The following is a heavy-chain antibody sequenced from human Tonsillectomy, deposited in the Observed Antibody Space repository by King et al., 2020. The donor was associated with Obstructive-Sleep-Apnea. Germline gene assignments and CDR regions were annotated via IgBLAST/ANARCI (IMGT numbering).Heavy chain of an antibody. CDR1: GFTFSEYY. CDR2: ISSGGDTI. Sequence: VQLVESGGGLVKPGGSLRLSCAASGFTFSEYYMSWIRQAPGKGLEWVSYISSGGDTIYYGDSLKGRFTISRDDAKNSLYLQMNSLRAEDTAVYYCAKGSGSLLYYYYGMDVWGQGTTVTVSS. D-gene: IGHD3-10*01. J-gene: IGHJ6*02. CDR3: AKGSGSLLYYYYGMDV. V-gene: IGHV3-11*01.